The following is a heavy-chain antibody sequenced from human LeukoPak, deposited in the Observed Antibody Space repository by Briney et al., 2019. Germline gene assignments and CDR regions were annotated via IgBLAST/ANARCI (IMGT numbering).Heavy chain of an antibody. D-gene: IGHD3-10*01. CDR3: AKAVSPWFGELSGWFDP. CDR1: GFTLDDSA. V-gene: IGHV3-43*02. Sequence: PGGSLRLSCVASGFTLDDSALHWVRHAPGKGLEWNSLISGDSDNTYYADSVKGRFTISRDNSKNTLYLQMNSLRAEDTAVYYCAKAVSPWFGELSGWFDPWGQGTLVTVSS. J-gene: IGHJ5*02. CDR2: ISGDSDNT.